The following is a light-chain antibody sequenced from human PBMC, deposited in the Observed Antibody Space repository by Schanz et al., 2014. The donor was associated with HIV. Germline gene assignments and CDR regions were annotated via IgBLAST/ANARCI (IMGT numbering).Light chain of an antibody. J-gene: IGLJ1*01. CDR1: SSDVGSYNR. CDR3: CSYTTTSTYV. Sequence: QSVLTQPPSVSGSPGQSVTISCTGTSSDVGSYNRVSWYQQPPGTAPKLMIYDVSNRPSGVSSRFSGSKSGNTASLTISGLQAEDEADYYCCSYTTTSTYVFGAGTKVTVL. CDR2: DVS. V-gene: IGLV2-18*02.